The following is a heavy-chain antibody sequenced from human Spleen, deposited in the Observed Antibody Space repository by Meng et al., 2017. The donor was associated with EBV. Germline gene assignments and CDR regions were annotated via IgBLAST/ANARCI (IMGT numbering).Heavy chain of an antibody. CDR3: ARAIRPTESSGYYYGTHFDS. CDR2: VNPSDGST. Sequence: VALVQSGDEVKKPGASVKVSCKASTETFTNYYVHWVRQAPGQGLEWMGIVNPSDGSTSSAQKFQGGLSITSDSSTSTVYMELISLTYDDTALYFCARAIRPTESSGYYYGTHFDSWGQGTLVTVSS. CDR1: TETFTNYY. J-gene: IGHJ4*02. V-gene: IGHV1-46*01. D-gene: IGHD3-22*01.